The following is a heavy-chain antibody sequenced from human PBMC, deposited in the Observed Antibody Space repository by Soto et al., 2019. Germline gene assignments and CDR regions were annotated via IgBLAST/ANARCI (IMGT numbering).Heavy chain of an antibody. CDR2: IGIGSSTK. Sequence: LILSCAASGFTFRNYGMNWVRQAPGKGLEWVSYIGIGSSTKYYADSVKGRFTISRDNAKNSLYLQMNSLRAEDTAVFYCARDQLYYNDISGRPLNAFDVWGQGTMVTVS. D-gene: IGHD3-22*01. J-gene: IGHJ3*01. V-gene: IGHV3-48*01. CDR3: ARDQLYYNDISGRPLNAFDV. CDR1: GFTFRNYG.